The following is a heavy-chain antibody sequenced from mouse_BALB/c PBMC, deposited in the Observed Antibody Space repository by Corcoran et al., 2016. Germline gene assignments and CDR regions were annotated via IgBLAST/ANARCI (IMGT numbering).Heavy chain of an antibody. V-gene: IGHV14-3*02. CDR3: SIWDWYFDV. CDR2: IDPANGNT. D-gene: IGHD1-1*02. Sequence: EDQLQQTGAGLVKPGDSVKLSCTASGFNIKDTYMHWVKQRPAQGLECIGRIDPANGNTKYDPKFQGQATITADTSSNTAYLQLSSMTSEDTAVYYCSIWDWYFDVWGAWTTVTVSS. J-gene: IGHJ1*01. CDR1: GFNIKDTY.